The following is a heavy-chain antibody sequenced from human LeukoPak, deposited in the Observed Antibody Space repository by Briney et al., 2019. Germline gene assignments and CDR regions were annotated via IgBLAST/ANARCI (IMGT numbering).Heavy chain of an antibody. V-gene: IGHV4-34*01. D-gene: IGHD1-26*01. CDR3: ARVSISWGATVDY. Sequence: SETLSLTCAVYGGSFSGYYWSWIRQPPGKGLEWIGEINHSGSTNYNPSLKRRVTISVDTSKNQFSLKLSSVTAADTAVYYCARVSISWGATVDYWGQGTLVTVSS. J-gene: IGHJ4*02. CDR2: INHSGST. CDR1: GGSFSGYY.